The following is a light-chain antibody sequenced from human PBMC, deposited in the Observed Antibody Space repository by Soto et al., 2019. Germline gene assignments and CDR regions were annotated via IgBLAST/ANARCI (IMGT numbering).Light chain of an antibody. J-gene: IGLJ1*01. CDR2: STS. Sequence: QTGLTQDSSFSGSPGGTVTLTCGLISGSVSTANNPNWYQQTPGQAPRTLIYSTSTRSSGVPDRFSGSILGNKAALTITGAQADDESDYYCALFMGNGISVFGTGTKVTVL. V-gene: IGLV8-61*01. CDR1: SGSVSTANN. CDR3: ALFMGNGISV.